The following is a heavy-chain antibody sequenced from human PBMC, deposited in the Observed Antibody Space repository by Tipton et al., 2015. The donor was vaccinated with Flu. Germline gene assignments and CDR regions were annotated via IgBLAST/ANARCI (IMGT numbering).Heavy chain of an antibody. CDR2: INQGAIEK. J-gene: IGHJ4*02. CDR3: AKRDYSDTSGYSPLFDC. D-gene: IGHD3-22*01. Sequence: SLRLSCAASGFTFSSNWMSWVRQAPGKGLEWVARINQGAIEKDYVDSVKGRFTISGDNARNSVFLQMNSLRAEDTAVYYCAKRDYSDTSGYSPLFDCWGQGTLVTVSP. V-gene: IGHV3-7*01. CDR1: GFTFSSNW.